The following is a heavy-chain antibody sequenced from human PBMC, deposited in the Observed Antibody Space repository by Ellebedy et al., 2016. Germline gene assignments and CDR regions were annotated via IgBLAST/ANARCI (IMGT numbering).Heavy chain of an antibody. D-gene: IGHD1-26*01. V-gene: IGHV3-11*01. CDR3: AREVTWELRNY. J-gene: IGHJ4*02. CDR2: ISSSGSTI. CDR1: GFTFSDYY. Sequence: GESLKISCAASGFTFSDYYMSWIRQAPGKGLEWVSYISSSGSTIYYADSVKGRFTISRDNAKNSLYLQMNSLRAEDTAVYYCAREVTWELRNYWGQGTLVTVSS.